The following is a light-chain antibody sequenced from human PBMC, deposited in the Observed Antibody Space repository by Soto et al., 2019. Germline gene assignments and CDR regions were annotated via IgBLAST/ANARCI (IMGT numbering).Light chain of an antibody. CDR1: SSNIGAGYE. Sequence: QSVLTQPPSVSEAPGQRVTISCTGSSSNIGAGYEAHWYQQVPGTAPKLLIYENNNRPSGVPDRFSGSKSGTSASLAITGLQAEDEAEYYCQSYDSSLSGYVFGTRTMLAVL. CDR2: ENN. CDR3: QSYDSSLSGYV. J-gene: IGLJ1*01. V-gene: IGLV1-40*01.